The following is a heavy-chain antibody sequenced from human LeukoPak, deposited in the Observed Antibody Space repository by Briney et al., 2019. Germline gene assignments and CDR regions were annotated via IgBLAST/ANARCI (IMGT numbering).Heavy chain of an antibody. J-gene: IGHJ4*02. D-gene: IGHD5-18*01. CDR2: ITDDSKTM. Sequence: GGSLRLSCVASGFTFDTYSMNWIRQAPGKGLEWTSYITDDSKTMYYADSVKGRFTTSRDNAKNSLYLQMNSLRAEDTAVYYCARGHLWIQLWYFDYWGQGTLVTVSS. CDR3: ARGHLWIQLWYFDY. V-gene: IGHV3-48*04. CDR1: GFTFDTYS.